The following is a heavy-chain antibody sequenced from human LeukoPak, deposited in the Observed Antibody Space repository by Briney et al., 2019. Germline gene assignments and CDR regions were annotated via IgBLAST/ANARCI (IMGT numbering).Heavy chain of an antibody. D-gene: IGHD5-12*01. Sequence: PGESLNISCTGSGYIFTNYWIGWVRQMPGKGLEWMGIIYPGDSDTRYSPSFQGQVTISADKSISTAYLQWSSLKASDTAMYYCARGGYSGYDPENWFDPWGQGTLVTVSS. V-gene: IGHV5-51*01. J-gene: IGHJ5*02. CDR1: GYIFTNYW. CDR3: ARGGYSGYDPENWFDP. CDR2: IYPGDSDT.